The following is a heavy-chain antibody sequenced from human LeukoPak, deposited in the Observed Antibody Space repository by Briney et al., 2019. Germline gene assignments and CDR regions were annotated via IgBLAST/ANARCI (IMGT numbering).Heavy chain of an antibody. CDR3: ARDGTPLLRYFDWLYSSRRWFDP. Sequence: GRSLRLSCAASGFTFSSYAMHWVRQAPGKGLEWVAVISYDGSNKYYADSVKGRFTISRDNSKNTLYLQMNSLRAEDTAVYYCARDGTPLLRYFDWLYSSRRWFDPWGQGTLVTVSS. CDR2: ISYDGSNK. J-gene: IGHJ5*02. CDR1: GFTFSSYA. D-gene: IGHD3-9*01. V-gene: IGHV3-30*04.